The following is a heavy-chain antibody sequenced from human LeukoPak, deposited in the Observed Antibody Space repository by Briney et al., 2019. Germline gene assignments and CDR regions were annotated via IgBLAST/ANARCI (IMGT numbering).Heavy chain of an antibody. Sequence: SVKVSCKASGGTFSSYAISWVRQAPGQGLEWMGRIIPIFGIANYAQKFQGRVTITVDKSTSTAYMELSSPRSEDTAVYYCAGGAGTRRIVSWVYGMDVWGQGTRSPSP. V-gene: IGHV1-69*04. D-gene: IGHD1-7*01. CDR1: GGTFSSYA. CDR2: IIPIFGIA. J-gene: IGHJ6*02. CDR3: AGGAGTRRIVSWVYGMDV.